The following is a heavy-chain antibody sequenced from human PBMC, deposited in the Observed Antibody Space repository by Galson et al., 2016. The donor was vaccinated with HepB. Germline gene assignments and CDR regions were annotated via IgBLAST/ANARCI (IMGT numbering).Heavy chain of an antibody. CDR3: ARDGRQDRGSIFDY. J-gene: IGHJ4*02. V-gene: IGHV3-66*01. CDR1: EFIFSDFA. CDR2: LYRDGFT. D-gene: IGHD6-6*01. Sequence: SLRLSCAASEFIFSDFAFSWVRQAPGRGLECVSLLYRDGFTYYADSVKGRFTISRDNSKNTFYLQMNSLRADDTAVYYCARDGRQDRGSIFDYWGQGTLVTVSS.